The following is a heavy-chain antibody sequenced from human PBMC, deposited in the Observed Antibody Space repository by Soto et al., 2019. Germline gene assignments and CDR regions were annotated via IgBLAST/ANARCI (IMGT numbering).Heavy chain of an antibody. Sequence: SETLSLTCTVSDGSISTSSYYWGWIRQSPGKGLEWIGTIFYTGRTYYNPSLESRITLSVDTSKNQFSLHLTSVTAADTAVYYCTRHHPHHYDSSGYFDYWGQGTLVTVSS. J-gene: IGHJ4*02. V-gene: IGHV4-39*01. D-gene: IGHD3-22*01. CDR1: DGSISTSSYY. CDR3: TRHHPHHYDSSGYFDY. CDR2: IFYTGRT.